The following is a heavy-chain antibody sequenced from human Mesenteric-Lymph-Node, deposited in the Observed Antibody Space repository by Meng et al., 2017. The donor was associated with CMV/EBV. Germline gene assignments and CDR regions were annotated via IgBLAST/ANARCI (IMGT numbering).Heavy chain of an antibody. V-gene: IGHV1-18*01. J-gene: IGHJ6*02. CDR2: ISAYNGNT. CDR1: GYTFTSYA. Sequence: ASVKVSCKASGYTFTSYAISWVRQAPGQGFEWMGWISAYNGNTNYAQKVQGRVTMTTDTSTSTAYMELSSLRSEDTAVYYCASSIAAAGRGKGMDVWGQGTTVTVSS. D-gene: IGHD6-13*01. CDR3: ASSIAAAGRGKGMDV.